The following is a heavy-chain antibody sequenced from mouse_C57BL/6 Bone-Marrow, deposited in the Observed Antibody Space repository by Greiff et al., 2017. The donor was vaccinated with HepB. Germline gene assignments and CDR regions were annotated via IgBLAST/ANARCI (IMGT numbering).Heavy chain of an antibody. Sequence: LQQPGAELVMPGASVKLSCKASGYTFTSYWMHWVKQRPGQGLEWIGEIDPSDSYTNYNQKFKGKATLTADKSSSTAYMQLSSLTSEDSAVYFCARSKANWYYFDYWGQGTTLTVSS. CDR3: ARSKANWYYFDY. D-gene: IGHD4-1*01. J-gene: IGHJ2*01. V-gene: IGHV1-69*01. CDR2: IDPSDSYT. CDR1: GYTFTSYW.